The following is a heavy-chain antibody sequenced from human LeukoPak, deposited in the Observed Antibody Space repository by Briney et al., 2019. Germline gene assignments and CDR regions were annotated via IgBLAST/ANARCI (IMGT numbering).Heavy chain of an antibody. CDR2: IYYSGST. D-gene: IGHD1-26*01. Sequence: PSETLSLTCTVSGGSISSYFWSWIRQPPGKGLEWIGYIYYSGSTNYNPSLKSRVTISVDASKNQFSLKLNSVTAADTAVYYCARGATASYFDYWGQGTPVTVSS. J-gene: IGHJ4*02. V-gene: IGHV4-59*01. CDR1: GGSISSYF. CDR3: ARGATASYFDY.